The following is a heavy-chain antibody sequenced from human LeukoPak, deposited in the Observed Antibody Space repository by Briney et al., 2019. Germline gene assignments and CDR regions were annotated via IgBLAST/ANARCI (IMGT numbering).Heavy chain of an antibody. D-gene: IGHD4-11*01. V-gene: IGHV1-46*01. CDR1: GGTFTSYY. CDR3: AKDAIVRDYSNSDY. J-gene: IGHJ4*02. CDR2: INPSGDST. Sequence: ASVKVSCKASGGTFTSYYMHWVRQAPGQGPEWMGTINPSGDSTSYAQRFQGRVTMTRDTSISTAYMELSRLTSDDTAVYYCAKDAIVRDYSNSDYWGQGTLVTVSS.